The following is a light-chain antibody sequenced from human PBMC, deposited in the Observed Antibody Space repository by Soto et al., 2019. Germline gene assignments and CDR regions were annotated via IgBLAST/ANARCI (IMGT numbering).Light chain of an antibody. CDR2: DAS. CDR1: QSVSSY. V-gene: IGKV3-11*01. J-gene: IGKJ4*01. CDR3: QQRSNWPPSLT. Sequence: IGLTQSPSTLSLSPGERATLSCRASQSVSSYLAWYQQKPGQAPRLLIYDASNRATGIPARFSGSGSGTDFTLTISSLEPEDFAVYYCQQRSNWPPSLTFGGGTRWISN.